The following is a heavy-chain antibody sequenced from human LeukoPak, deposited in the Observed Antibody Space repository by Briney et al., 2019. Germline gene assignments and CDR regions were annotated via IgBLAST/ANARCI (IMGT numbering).Heavy chain of an antibody. CDR2: IKQDGSDK. CDR3: ARLTGTTGFDY. J-gene: IGHJ4*02. D-gene: IGHD1-1*01. V-gene: IGHV3-7*01. CDR1: GFPFSSYW. Sequence: PGGSLRLSCAASGFPFSSYWMSWVRQAPGKGLEWVANIKQDGSDKYYVDPMKGRFTISRDNAKNSLYLQLNSLRADDTAVYYCARLTGTTGFDYWGQGTLVTVSS.